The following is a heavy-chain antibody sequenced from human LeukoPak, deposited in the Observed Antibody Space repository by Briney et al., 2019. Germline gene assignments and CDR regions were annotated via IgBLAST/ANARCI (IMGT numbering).Heavy chain of an antibody. CDR2: ISHSGST. V-gene: IGHV4-38-2*02. J-gene: IGHJ4*02. CDR3: ARDIVATTPYLDY. D-gene: IGHD5-12*01. Sequence: SETLSLTCTVSGYSISSGYYWGWIRQPPGKGLEWIGSISHSGSTYYKPSLKSRVTISVDTSKNQFSLRLRSVTAADTAVYYCARDIVATTPYLDYWGQGTLVTVSS. CDR1: GYSISSGYY.